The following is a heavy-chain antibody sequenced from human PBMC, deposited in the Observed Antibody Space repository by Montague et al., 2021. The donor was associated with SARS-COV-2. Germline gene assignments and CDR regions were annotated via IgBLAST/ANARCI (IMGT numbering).Heavy chain of an antibody. J-gene: IGHJ4*02. CDR3: ARGFDY. Sequence: TLSLTCTVSGVSISSGSYYWNWIRQHPGKGLEWIGYIHYSGSTYYTPSLQSRVAISVDTSKNQFSLKLSSVTAADTAVYYCARGFDYWGQGTLVTVSS. CDR1: GVSISSGSYY. CDR2: IHYSGST. V-gene: IGHV4-31*03.